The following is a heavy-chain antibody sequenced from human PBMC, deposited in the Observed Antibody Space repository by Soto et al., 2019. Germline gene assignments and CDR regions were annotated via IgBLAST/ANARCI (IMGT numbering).Heavy chain of an antibody. CDR3: ARDRFGEYYYYGMDV. J-gene: IGHJ6*02. CDR1: GFTFSSYG. V-gene: IGHV3-33*01. Sequence: GGSLRLSCAASGFTFSSYGMHWVRQAPGKGLEWVAVIWYDGSNKYYADSVKGRFTISRDNSKNTLYLQMNSLRAEDTAVYYCARDRFGEYYYYGMDVWGQGTTVSVSS. D-gene: IGHD3-10*01. CDR2: IWYDGSNK.